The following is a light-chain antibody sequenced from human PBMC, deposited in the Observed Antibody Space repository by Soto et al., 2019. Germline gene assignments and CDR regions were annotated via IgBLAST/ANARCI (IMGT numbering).Light chain of an antibody. CDR2: GAS. V-gene: IGKV3D-15*01. J-gene: IGKJ1*01. Sequence: EIVMTQSPASLSVSPGERATLSCRAAQNVGRDLAWYQQKPGQAPRLLIYGASTRATGIPARFTGSGSGTEFPRTISSLQSEDSAVYYCQQYNNCPPWTFGQGTKVEIK. CDR3: QQYNNCPPWT. CDR1: QNVGRD.